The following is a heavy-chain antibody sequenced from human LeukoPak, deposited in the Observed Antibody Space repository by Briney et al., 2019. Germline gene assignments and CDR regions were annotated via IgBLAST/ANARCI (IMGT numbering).Heavy chain of an antibody. Sequence: SETLSLTCTVSGGSITNYYWSWIRQPPGKGLEWIGYIYYTGSTNYYPSLRSRVTISVDTSKNQLSLKLTSVTPADTAVYYCARKAAAGIPPLYNWFDPWGQGTLVTVSA. CDR2: IYYTGST. CDR3: ARKAAAGIPPLYNWFDP. V-gene: IGHV4-59*01. CDR1: GGSITNYY. D-gene: IGHD6-13*01. J-gene: IGHJ5*02.